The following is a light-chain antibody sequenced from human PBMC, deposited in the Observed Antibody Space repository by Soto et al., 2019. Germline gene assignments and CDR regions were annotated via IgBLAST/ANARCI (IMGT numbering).Light chain of an antibody. V-gene: IGKV1-27*01. CDR2: AAS. CDR1: QGISNY. Sequence: DIQMTQSPSSLSASVGDRVTITCRASQGISNYLAWYQQKPGKVPNLLIYAASTLQPGVTSRVSGSGSGPDFTLTIRSLQPEVFATYYFQRYNSAPFTFGPGTKVDIK. J-gene: IGKJ3*01. CDR3: QRYNSAPFT.